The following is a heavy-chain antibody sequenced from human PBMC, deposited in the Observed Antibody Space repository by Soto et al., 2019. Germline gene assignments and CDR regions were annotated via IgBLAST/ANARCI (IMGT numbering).Heavy chain of an antibody. CDR2: IIPIFGTA. CDR1: GGTFSSYA. Sequence: RASVKVSCKASGGTFSSYAISWVRQAPGQGLEWMGGIIPIFGTANYAQKFQGRVTITADKSTSTAYMELSSLRSEDTAVYYCARDGSDGDYVWFDPWGQGTLVTVSS. CDR3: ARDGSDGDYVWFDP. V-gene: IGHV1-69*06. J-gene: IGHJ5*02. D-gene: IGHD4-17*01.